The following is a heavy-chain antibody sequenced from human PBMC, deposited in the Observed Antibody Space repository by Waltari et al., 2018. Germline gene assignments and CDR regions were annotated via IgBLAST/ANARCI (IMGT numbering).Heavy chain of an antibody. CDR2: IIPIFGTA. V-gene: IGHV1-69*01. D-gene: IGHD4-17*01. Sequence: QVQLVQSGAEVKKPGSSVKVSCKASGGTFSSYAISWVRQAPGHGLEWMGGIIPIFGTANYAQKFQGRVTITADESTSTAYMELSSLRSEDTAVYYCARQSYGGNLLYYYYYYGMDVWGQGTTVTVSS. CDR3: ARQSYGGNLLYYYYYYGMDV. CDR1: GGTFSSYA. J-gene: IGHJ6*02.